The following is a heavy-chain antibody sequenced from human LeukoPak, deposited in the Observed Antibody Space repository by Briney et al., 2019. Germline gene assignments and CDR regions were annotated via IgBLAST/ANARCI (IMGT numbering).Heavy chain of an antibody. V-gene: IGHV3-23*01. CDR1: GFTFSGFA. D-gene: IGHD3-16*01. Sequence: GGSLRLSCAASGFTFSGFAMSWVRRAPGRGLEWVSIISASGDSTYYADSVKGRFTISRDNSKNTLYLQMNSLRAEDTAVYYCAKDAGLYSWNYWGQGTLVTVSS. CDR3: AKDAGLYSWNY. CDR2: ISASGDST. J-gene: IGHJ4*02.